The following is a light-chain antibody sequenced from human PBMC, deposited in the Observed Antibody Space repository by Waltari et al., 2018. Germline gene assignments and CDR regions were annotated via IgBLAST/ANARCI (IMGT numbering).Light chain of an antibody. CDR3: QQVNSFPAT. Sequence: DIQMTQSPSSVSAFVGDRVTITCRASQSISNWLAWYQQKPGKAPKLLIYGASDLHSGVPSRFSGSGAGTDFTLTISSLQAEDFATDYCQQVNSFPATFGGGTTVEIK. V-gene: IGKV1-12*01. J-gene: IGKJ4*01. CDR1: QSISNW. CDR2: GAS.